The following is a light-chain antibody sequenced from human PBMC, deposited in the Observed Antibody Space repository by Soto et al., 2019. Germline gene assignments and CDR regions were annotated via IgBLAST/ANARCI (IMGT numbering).Light chain of an antibody. Sequence: IGWKQTPGSKMLSAGGRATLSSSAIQSVSSSYLAWYQQKPGQAPRLLIYGASSRATGIPDRFSGSGSGRDFSVIITLLETHDFAVDYCQPDRCSPLVSFGPGTRVDMK. V-gene: IGKV3-20*01. CDR3: QPDRCSPLVS. CDR1: QSVSSSY. J-gene: IGKJ3*01. CDR2: GAS.